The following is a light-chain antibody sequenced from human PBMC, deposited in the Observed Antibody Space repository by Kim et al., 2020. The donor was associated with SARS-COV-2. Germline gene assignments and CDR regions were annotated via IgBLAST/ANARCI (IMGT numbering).Light chain of an antibody. V-gene: IGKV1-39*01. Sequence: DIQMTQSPSSLSASVGDRVTITCRASQSIASYLNWYQQKPGKAPKLLIYAASSLQSGVPSRFRGSGSGKDFTLTISSLQPEDFATYYCQQSYSTPQRTFGQGTKVDIK. CDR1: QSIASY. CDR2: AAS. J-gene: IGKJ1*01. CDR3: QQSYSTPQRT.